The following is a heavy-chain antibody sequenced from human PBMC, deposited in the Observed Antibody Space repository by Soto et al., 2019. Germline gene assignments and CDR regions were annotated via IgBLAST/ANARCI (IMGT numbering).Heavy chain of an antibody. D-gene: IGHD3-22*01. J-gene: IGHJ4*02. Sequence: QVQLVQSGAEVKKPGASVKVSCKASGYTFTSYGISWVRQAPGQGLEWMGWISAYNGNTNYAQKLKGRVTMTTDTSASTAYMELRSLRSDETVVYYCARDISKGDSSGYYYGARIHSWRQGTLVTVSS. CDR2: ISAYNGNT. CDR3: ARDISKGDSSGYYYGARIHS. CDR1: GYTFTSYG. V-gene: IGHV1-18*01.